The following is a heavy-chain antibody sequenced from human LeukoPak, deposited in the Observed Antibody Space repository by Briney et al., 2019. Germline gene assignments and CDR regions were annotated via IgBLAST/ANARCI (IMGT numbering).Heavy chain of an antibody. D-gene: IGHD3-22*01. CDR1: GGSISSYY. J-gene: IGHJ4*02. CDR3: ARGGGESSGFLRDDY. V-gene: IGHV4-59*12. Sequence: SETLSLTCTVSGGSISSYYWSRIRQPPGKGLEWIGYIYYSGSTNYNPSLKSRVTISVDTSKNQFSLKLSSVTAADTAVYYCARGGGESSGFLRDDYWGQGTLVTVSS. CDR2: IYYSGST.